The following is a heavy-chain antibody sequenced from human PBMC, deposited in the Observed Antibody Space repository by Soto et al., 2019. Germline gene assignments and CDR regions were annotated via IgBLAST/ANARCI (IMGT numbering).Heavy chain of an antibody. CDR1: GFNVDYSA. J-gene: IGHJ4*02. Sequence: GGSLRLSCVASGFNVDYSAMNWVRQFPGKGLEWVSGITWNSGHILYADSVRGRFTISRDNAKKSLYLELNSLRPEDTALYYCAKGRSSMIVVVMDYWGQGTPVTVSS. CDR2: ITWNSGHI. V-gene: IGHV3-9*01. D-gene: IGHD3-22*01. CDR3: AKGRSSMIVVVMDY.